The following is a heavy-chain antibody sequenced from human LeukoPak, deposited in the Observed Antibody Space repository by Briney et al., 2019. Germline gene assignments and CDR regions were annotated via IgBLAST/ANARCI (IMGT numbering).Heavy chain of an antibody. Sequence: EGSLRLSCVASGFTLSSYWMHWVRQAPGKGLVWVSRIKSDGSTTNYADSVKGRFTISRDNAKNTLYLQMNSLRAEDTAVYYCARELAVGGTWFDPWGQGTLVTVSS. CDR1: GFTLSSYW. V-gene: IGHV3-74*01. D-gene: IGHD6-19*01. J-gene: IGHJ5*02. CDR3: ARELAVGGTWFDP. CDR2: IKSDGSTT.